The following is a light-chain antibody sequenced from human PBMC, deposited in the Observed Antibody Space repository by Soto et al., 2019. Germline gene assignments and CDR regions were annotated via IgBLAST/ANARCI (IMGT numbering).Light chain of an antibody. CDR3: QQSGGSSLYT. J-gene: IGKJ2*01. CDR1: QSVSSSY. CDR2: GAS. V-gene: IGKV3-20*01. Sequence: EIVLTQSPGTLSLSPGERATLSCRASQSVSSSYLGWYQQKPGQAPRLLIYGASSRATGIPDRYSGSGSGTDFTLTISRLEPEDFAVYYCQQSGGSSLYTFGQGTKLEIK.